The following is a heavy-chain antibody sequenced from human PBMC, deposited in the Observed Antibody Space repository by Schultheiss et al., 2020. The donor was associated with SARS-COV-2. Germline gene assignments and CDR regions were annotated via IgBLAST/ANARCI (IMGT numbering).Heavy chain of an antibody. CDR1: GFTFSSYA. CDR3: ATSTWGLPFGY. V-gene: IGHV3-30-3*01. Sequence: GGSLRLSCAASGFTFSSYAMSWVRQAPGKGLELVAVISYDGSNKYYADSVKGRFTISRDNSKNTLYLQMNSLRAEDTAVYYCATSTWGLPFGYWGQGTLVTVSS. D-gene: IGHD7-27*01. J-gene: IGHJ4*02. CDR2: ISYDGSNK.